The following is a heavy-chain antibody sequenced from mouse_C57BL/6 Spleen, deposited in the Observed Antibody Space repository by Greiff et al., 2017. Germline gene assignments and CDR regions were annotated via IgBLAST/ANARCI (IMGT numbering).Heavy chain of an antibody. D-gene: IGHD3-3*01. V-gene: IGHV1-81*01. J-gene: IGHJ1*03. Sequence: VQLQQSGAELARPGASVKLSCKASGYTFTSYGISWVKQRTGQGLEWIGEIYPRSGNTYYNEKFQGKATLTADKSSSTAYMELRSLTSEDSAVYFCARLRDWYFDVWGTGTTVTVSS. CDR2: IYPRSGNT. CDR1: GYTFTSYG. CDR3: ARLRDWYFDV.